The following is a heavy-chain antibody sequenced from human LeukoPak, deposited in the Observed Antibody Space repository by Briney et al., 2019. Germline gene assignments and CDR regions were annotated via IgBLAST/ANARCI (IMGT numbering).Heavy chain of an antibody. CDR1: GFTFSDYY. J-gene: IGHJ1*01. Sequence: GGSLRLSCAASGFTFSDYYMSWIRQAPGKGLEWVSYISSSGSTIYYADSVKGRFTISRDNAKNSLYLQMNSLRAEDTAVYYCAIHLGTSNENYYAEYFQYWGQGTLVTVSS. V-gene: IGHV3-11*01. D-gene: IGHD1-26*01. CDR3: AIHLGTSNENYYAEYFQY. CDR2: ISSSGSTI.